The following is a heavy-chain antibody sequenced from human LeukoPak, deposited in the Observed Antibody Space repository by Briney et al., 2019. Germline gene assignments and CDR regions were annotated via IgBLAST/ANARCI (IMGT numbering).Heavy chain of an antibody. CDR1: GGSIRSGGYY. V-gene: IGHV4-31*03. J-gene: IGHJ4*02. CDR2: IFYSGST. D-gene: IGHD3-22*01. CDR3: ATDSSGRKIFDY. Sequence: PSRTLSLTCIVSGGSIRSGGYYWSWIRQHPGKGLEWIGYIFYSGSTYYNPSLKSRVTISVDTSKNQFSLKLSSVTAADTAMYYCATDSSGRKIFDYWGQGTLVTVSS.